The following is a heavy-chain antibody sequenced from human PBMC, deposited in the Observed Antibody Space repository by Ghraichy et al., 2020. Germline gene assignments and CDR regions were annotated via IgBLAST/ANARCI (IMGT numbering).Heavy chain of an antibody. CDR3: AKGALYSSGWFVDRPNWFDP. J-gene: IGHJ5*02. D-gene: IGHD6-19*01. Sequence: GGSLRLSCAASGFTFSSYAMSWVRQAPGKGLEWVSAISGSGGSTYYADSVKGRFTISRDNSQNTLYLQMNSLRAEDTAVYYCAKGALYSSGWFVDRPNWFDPGGQGTLVTVSS. CDR2: ISGSGGST. CDR1: GFTFSSYA. V-gene: IGHV3-23*01.